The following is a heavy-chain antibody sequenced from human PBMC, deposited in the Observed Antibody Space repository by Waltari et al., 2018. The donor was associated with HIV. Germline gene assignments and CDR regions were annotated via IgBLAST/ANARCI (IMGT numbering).Heavy chain of an antibody. Sequence: QVQLQESGPGLVKPSETLSLTCPVSGDSISDDYYWSWIRQPPGKGLEWIGYIYGSGGGTNYNPSLKNRVTISIDTSKNQFSLKLRSVTAADTAVYYCARDGSSSQLGGRFDVWGPGVLVTVSS. CDR1: GDSISDDYY. D-gene: IGHD2-2*01. V-gene: IGHV4-59*12. CDR3: ARDGSSSQLGGRFDV. CDR2: IYGSGGGT. J-gene: IGHJ5*02.